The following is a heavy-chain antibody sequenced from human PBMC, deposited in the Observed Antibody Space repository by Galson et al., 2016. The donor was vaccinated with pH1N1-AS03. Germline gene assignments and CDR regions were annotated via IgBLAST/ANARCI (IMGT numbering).Heavy chain of an antibody. J-gene: IGHJ3*02. D-gene: IGHD6-19*01. CDR1: GGSFNNYY. CDR3: ARGSYSSGWYRGRNAFDI. CDR2: INRSGST. Sequence: SETLSLTCAVYGGSFNNYYWNWIRQSPGKGLEWVGEINRSGSTDYNPSLKSRVTISVDPSKNQISLNLNSVTAADTAVYYGARGSYSSGWYRGRNAFDIWGQGTMVTVSS. V-gene: IGHV4-34*01.